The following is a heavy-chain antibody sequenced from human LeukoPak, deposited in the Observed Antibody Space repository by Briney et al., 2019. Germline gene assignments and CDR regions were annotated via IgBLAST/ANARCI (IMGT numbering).Heavy chain of an antibody. CDR3: ARASALYDFWSGSQSVFDY. V-gene: IGHV5-51*01. CDR1: GYTFTSYW. CDR2: IHPSDSDT. J-gene: IGHJ4*02. D-gene: IGHD3-3*01. Sequence: GESLKISCKASGYTFTSYWIGWVRQMPGKGLEWMGIIHPSDSDTRYGPSLQGQVTISADKSINTAYVQWTNLKASDTAMFYCARASALYDFWSGSQSVFDYWGQGTLVTVSS.